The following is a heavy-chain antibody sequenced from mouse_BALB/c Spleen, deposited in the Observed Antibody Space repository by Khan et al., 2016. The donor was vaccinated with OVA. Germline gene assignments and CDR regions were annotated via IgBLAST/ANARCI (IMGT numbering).Heavy chain of an antibody. D-gene: IGHD2-1*01. Sequence: QVQLQQSGAEVVRPGTSVKISCKTSGYTFTNYWLVWLKQRPGHGPEWIGDIFPGGTYTNYNENLKDKATLTADTFSSTAYMQLSSLTSEDSAFYYCARYPRGNYDAMDYWGQGTSVTVSS. CDR2: IFPGGTYT. J-gene: IGHJ4*01. CDR3: ARYPRGNYDAMDY. CDR1: GYTFTNYW. V-gene: IGHV1-63*02.